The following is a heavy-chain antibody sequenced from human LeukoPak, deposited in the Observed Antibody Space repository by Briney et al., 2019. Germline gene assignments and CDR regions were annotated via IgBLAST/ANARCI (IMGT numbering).Heavy chain of an antibody. J-gene: IGHJ4*02. V-gene: IGHV3-23*01. CDR3: AQWHTVDY. D-gene: IGHD2-8*01. CDR2: IGGSGGNT. Sequence: GGSLRLSCAAFGFTFSSAPMSWVRQAPGKGLEWVSVIGGSGGNTNYADSVRGRFTISRDNSKNTLYLQMNSLRAEDTAVYYCAQWHTVDYWGQGTLVTVSS. CDR1: GFTFSSAP.